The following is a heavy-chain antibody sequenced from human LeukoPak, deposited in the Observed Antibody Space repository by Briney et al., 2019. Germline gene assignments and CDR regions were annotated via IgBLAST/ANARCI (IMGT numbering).Heavy chain of an antibody. V-gene: IGHV1-24*01. CDR1: GYTLTELS. J-gene: IGHJ4*02. Sequence: ASVKVSCKVSGYTLTELSMHWVRQAPGKGLEWMGGFDPEDGETIYAQKFQGRVTMTEDTSTDTAYMELSNLRSEDTAVYYCATGLHGSGYFVFDYWGQGTLVTVPS. CDR3: ATGLHGSGYFVFDY. CDR2: FDPEDGET. D-gene: IGHD3-22*01.